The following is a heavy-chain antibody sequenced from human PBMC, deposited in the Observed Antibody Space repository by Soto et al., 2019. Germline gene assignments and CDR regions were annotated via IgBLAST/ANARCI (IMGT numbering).Heavy chain of an antibody. D-gene: IGHD6-6*01. CDR2: INHSGST. J-gene: IGHJ6*02. CDR1: GGSFSGYY. Sequence: QVQLQQWGAGLLKPSETLSLTCAVYGGSFSGYYWSWIRQPPGQGLGWIGEINHSGSTNYNPSLKSRVTISVDASKSPFALTLSSVTAADTAVYYRARGQQVGDAARPDYYGMDVWGQGTTVTVSS. V-gene: IGHV4-34*01. CDR3: ARGQQVGDAARPDYYGMDV.